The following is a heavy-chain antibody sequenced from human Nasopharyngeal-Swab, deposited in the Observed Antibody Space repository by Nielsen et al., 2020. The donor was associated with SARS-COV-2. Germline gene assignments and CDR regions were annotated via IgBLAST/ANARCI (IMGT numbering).Heavy chain of an antibody. Sequence: RQPPGKGLEWVSGISWNSGSIGYADSVKGRFTISRDNAKNSLYLQMNSLRAEDTALYYCAKGRSGWSYYGMDVWGQGTTVTVSS. CDR2: ISWNSGSI. V-gene: IGHV3-9*01. CDR3: AKGRSGWSYYGMDV. J-gene: IGHJ6*02. D-gene: IGHD6-19*01.